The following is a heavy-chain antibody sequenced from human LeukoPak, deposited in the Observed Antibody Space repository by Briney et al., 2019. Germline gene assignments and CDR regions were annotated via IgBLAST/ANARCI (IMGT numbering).Heavy chain of an antibody. CDR2: IRYDGSNK. CDR3: AKPVVPAAMFDY. Sequence: PGGSLRLSCAASGFTFSNAWMSWVRQAPGKGLEWVAFIRYDGSNKYYADSVKGRFTISRDNSKNTLYLQMNSLRAEDTAVYYCAKPVVPAAMFDYWGQGTLVTVSS. CDR1: GFTFSNAW. V-gene: IGHV3-30*02. D-gene: IGHD2-2*01. J-gene: IGHJ4*02.